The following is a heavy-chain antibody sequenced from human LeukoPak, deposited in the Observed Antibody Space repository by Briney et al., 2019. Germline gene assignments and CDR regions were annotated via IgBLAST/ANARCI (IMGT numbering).Heavy chain of an antibody. CDR2: IYHSGST. J-gene: IGHJ5*02. CDR1: GGSISGGGYS. V-gene: IGHV4-30-2*01. D-gene: IGHD3-3*01. Sequence: SQTLSLTCTVSGGSISGGGYSWSWIRQPPGKGLEWIGYIYHSGSTYYNPSLKSRVTISVDRSKNQFSLKLSSVTAADTAVYYCARGQYYDFWSGHPGWFDPWGQGTLVTVSS. CDR3: ARGQYYDFWSGHPGWFDP.